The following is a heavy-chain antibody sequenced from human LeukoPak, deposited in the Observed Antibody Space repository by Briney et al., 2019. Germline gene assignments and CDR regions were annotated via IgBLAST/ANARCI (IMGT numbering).Heavy chain of an antibody. Sequence: GGSLRLSCAASGFTFSNIWMSWVRQALGKGLEWVANIKHDGSETNYVDSVKGRFTISRDNSKNTLYLQMNSLRAEDTAVYYCASLGRDGYNYFDYWGQGTLVTVSS. CDR3: ASLGRDGYNYFDY. V-gene: IGHV3-7*05. D-gene: IGHD5-24*01. CDR2: IKHDGSET. CDR1: GFTFSNIW. J-gene: IGHJ4*02.